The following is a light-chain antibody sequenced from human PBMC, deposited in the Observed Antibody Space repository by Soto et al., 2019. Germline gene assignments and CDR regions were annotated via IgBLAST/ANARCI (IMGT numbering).Light chain of an antibody. CDR1: QSISGY. J-gene: IGKJ5*01. V-gene: IGKV1-9*01. Sequence: EMTQTPSSLSAAVGERVTITCRTSQSISGYLNWYQQKPGKAPELVIYAASTLQSGVPSRFSGSGSGTEFTLTISSLQPEHFATYYCPQLKSYPIPFGQGTRLAIK. CDR3: PQLKSYPIP. CDR2: AAS.